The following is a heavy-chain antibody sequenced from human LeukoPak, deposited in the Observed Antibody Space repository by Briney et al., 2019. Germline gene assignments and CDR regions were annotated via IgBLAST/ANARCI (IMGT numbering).Heavy chain of an antibody. J-gene: IGHJ4*02. Sequence: SETLSLTCAVYGGSFSGYYWSWIRQPPGKGLEWIGEINHSGSTNYNPSLKSRVTISVDTSKNQFSLKLSSVTAADTAVYYCARVGRGIVWTPRSFDYWGQGTLVTVSS. CDR1: GGSFSGYY. CDR3: ARVGRGIVWTPRSFDY. V-gene: IGHV4-34*01. D-gene: IGHD1-26*01. CDR2: INHSGST.